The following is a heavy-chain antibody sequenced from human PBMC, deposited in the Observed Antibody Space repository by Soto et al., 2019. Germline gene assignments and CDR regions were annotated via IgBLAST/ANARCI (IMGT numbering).Heavy chain of an antibody. V-gene: IGHV1-18*04. J-gene: IGHJ6*02. CDR1: GYTFTSYG. CDR2: ISAYNGNT. D-gene: IGHD6-13*01. Sequence: QVQLVQSGAEVKKPGASVTVSCKASGYTFTSYGISWVRQAPGQGLEWMGWISAYNGNTNYAQQLQGRVTMTADTSPSTAYMELRGWRSDETAVYYCARVKASSSWFQNYYYYYGMDVWGQGTTVTVSS. CDR3: ARVKASSSWFQNYYYYYGMDV.